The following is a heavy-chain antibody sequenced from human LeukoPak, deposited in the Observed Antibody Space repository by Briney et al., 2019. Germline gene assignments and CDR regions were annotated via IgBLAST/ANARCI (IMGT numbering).Heavy chain of an antibody. CDR2: IYTSGST. D-gene: IGHD6-13*01. Sequence: PSETLSLTCTVSGGSISSGNYYWSWIRQPAGKGQEWIGRIYTSGSTNYNPSLKSRVTISVDTSKNQFSLKLSSVTATDTAVYYCARESSVAAAVYYFDYWGQGTLVTVSS. J-gene: IGHJ4*02. V-gene: IGHV4-61*02. CDR1: GGSISSGNYY. CDR3: ARESSVAAAVYYFDY.